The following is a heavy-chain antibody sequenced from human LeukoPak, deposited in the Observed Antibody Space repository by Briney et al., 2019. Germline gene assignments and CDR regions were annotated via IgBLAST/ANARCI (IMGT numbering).Heavy chain of an antibody. Sequence: GGSLRLSCAASGFTFSNAWLSWVRQAPGKGLEWVSTISGSGGNTYHADSVKGRFTISRDNSKNTLYLQMNSLRADDTAVYYCAKNTDSGSYYRFDYWGQGTLVTVSS. J-gene: IGHJ4*02. CDR2: ISGSGGNT. V-gene: IGHV3-23*01. D-gene: IGHD3-10*01. CDR3: AKNTDSGSYYRFDY. CDR1: GFTFSNAW.